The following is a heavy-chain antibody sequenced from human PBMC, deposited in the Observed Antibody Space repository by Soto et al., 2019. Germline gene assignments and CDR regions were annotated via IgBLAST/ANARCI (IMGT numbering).Heavy chain of an antibody. Sequence: GGSLRLSCAASGFTFSSYAMSWVRQAPGKGLEWVGRIKSKTDGGTTDYAAPVKGRFTISRDDSKNTLYLQMNSLKTEDTAVYYCTTALLEVARFDYWGQGTLVTVSS. CDR1: GFTFSSYA. V-gene: IGHV3-15*01. CDR2: IKSKTDGGTT. J-gene: IGHJ4*02. CDR3: TTALLEVARFDY. D-gene: IGHD2-15*01.